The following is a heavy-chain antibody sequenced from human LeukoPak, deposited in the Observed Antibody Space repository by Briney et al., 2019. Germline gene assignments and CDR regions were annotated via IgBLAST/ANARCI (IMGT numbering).Heavy chain of an antibody. D-gene: IGHD1-26*01. J-gene: IGHJ6*03. CDR1: GFTFSDYY. CDR2: ISSSGSTI. CDR3: AREGIVGATITYWGPAPDNYYYMDV. Sequence: GGSPRLSCAASGFTFSDYYMSWIRQAPGKGLEWVSYISSSGSTIYYADSVKGRFTISRDNAKNSLYLQMNSLRAEDTAVYYCAREGIVGATITYWGPAPDNYYYMDVWGKGTTVTVSS. V-gene: IGHV3-11*04.